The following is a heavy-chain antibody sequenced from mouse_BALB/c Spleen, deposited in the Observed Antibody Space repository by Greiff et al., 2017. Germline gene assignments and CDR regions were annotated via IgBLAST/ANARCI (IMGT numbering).Heavy chain of an antibody. CDR3: ARWKYGNYGAMDY. V-gene: IGHV1-18*01. Sequence: EVQLQQSGPELVKPGASVKIPCKASGYTFTDYNMDWVKQSHGKSLEWIGDINPNNGGTIYNQKFKGKAKLTVDKSSSTAYMELRSLTSEDTAVYDCARWKYGNYGAMDYWGQGTSVTVSS. CDR2: INPNNGGT. D-gene: IGHD2-10*02. CDR1: GYTFTDYN. J-gene: IGHJ4*01.